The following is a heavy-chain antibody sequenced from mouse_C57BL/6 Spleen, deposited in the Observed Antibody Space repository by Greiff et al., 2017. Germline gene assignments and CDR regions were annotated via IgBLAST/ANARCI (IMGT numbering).Heavy chain of an antibody. Sequence: VQLQQSGAELARPGASVKLSCKASGYTFTSYGISWVKQRTGQGLEWIGEIYPRSGNTYYNEQFKGKATLTADKSSSTAYMELRSLTSEDSAVYFCARGEGNDYDGGDYFDYWGQGTTLTVSS. J-gene: IGHJ2*01. V-gene: IGHV1-81*01. CDR3: ARGEGNDYDGGDYFDY. D-gene: IGHD2-4*01. CDR2: IYPRSGNT. CDR1: GYTFTSYG.